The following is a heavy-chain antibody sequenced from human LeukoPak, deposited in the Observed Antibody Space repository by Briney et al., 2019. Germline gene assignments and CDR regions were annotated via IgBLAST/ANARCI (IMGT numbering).Heavy chain of an antibody. CDR3: AKEGIAVASLDY. D-gene: IGHD6-19*01. CDR2: ISGSISGSGGST. V-gene: IGHV3-23*01. Sequence: PGGSLRLSCAASGFAFSAYAMSWVRQAPGKGLEWVSAISGSISGSGGSTYYADSVKGRFTISRDNSKNTLFLQLNSLRAEDTAVYYCAKEGIAVASLDYWGQGTLVTVSS. CDR1: GFAFSAYA. J-gene: IGHJ4*02.